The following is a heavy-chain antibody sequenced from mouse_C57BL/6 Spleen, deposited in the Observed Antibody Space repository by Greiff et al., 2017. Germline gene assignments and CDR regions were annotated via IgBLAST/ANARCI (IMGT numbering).Heavy chain of an antibody. CDR2: IHPNSGST. J-gene: IGHJ3*01. V-gene: IGHV1-64*01. D-gene: IGHD2-14*01. CDR3: ERLGVRVFAY. CDR1: GYTFTSYW. Sequence: VQLQQPGAELVKPGASVKLSCKASGYTFTSYWMHWVKQRPGQGLEWIGMIHPNSGSTNYNEKFKSKATLTVDKSSSTAYMQLSSLTSEDSAVYYCERLGVRVFAYWGQGTLVTVSA.